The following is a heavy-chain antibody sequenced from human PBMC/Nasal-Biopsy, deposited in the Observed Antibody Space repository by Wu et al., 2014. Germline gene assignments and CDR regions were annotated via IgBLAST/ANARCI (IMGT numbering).Heavy chain of an antibody. D-gene: IGHD6-19*01. CDR3: ARGAGSSDWYYFDS. J-gene: IGHJ4*02. Sequence: TLSLTCTVSGGSISTYYWSWIRQSPGKGLEWIGYMSYRGRTNYNSSLKSRVTISVDTSNNQFSLNLNSVTAADTAVYYCARGAGSSDWYYFDSWGQGTLVTVSS. V-gene: IGHV4-59*01. CDR1: GGSISTYY. CDR2: MSYRGRT.